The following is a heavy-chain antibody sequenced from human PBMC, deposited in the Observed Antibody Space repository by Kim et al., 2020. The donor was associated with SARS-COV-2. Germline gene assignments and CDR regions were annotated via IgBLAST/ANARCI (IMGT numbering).Heavy chain of an antibody. V-gene: IGHV5-51*01. CDR3: ARHSGDGDHLGY. J-gene: IGHJ4*02. D-gene: IGHD3-10*01. Sequence: RYSPSFQGQVTNSADKSISTAYLQWSSLKASDTAMYYCARHSGDGDHLGYWGQGTLVTVSS.